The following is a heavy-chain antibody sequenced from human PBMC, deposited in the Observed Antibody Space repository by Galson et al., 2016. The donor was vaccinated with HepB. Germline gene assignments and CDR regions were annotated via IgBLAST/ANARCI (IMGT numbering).Heavy chain of an antibody. V-gene: IGHV3-74*01. CDR3: TRVHREGIAAAGLQI. J-gene: IGHJ4*02. CDR2: INTDGSSK. Sequence: SLRLSCAASGFPFSKYWMHWVRQAPGKGLVWVSRINTDGSSKTYAESVKGRFTISRDNAKHTLYLQMNSQRAEDTALYYCTRVHREGIAAAGLQIWGQGTLVTVSS. D-gene: IGHD6-13*01. CDR1: GFPFSKYW.